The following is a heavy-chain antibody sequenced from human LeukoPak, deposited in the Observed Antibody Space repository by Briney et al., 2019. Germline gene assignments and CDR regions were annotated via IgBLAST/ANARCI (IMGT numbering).Heavy chain of an antibody. J-gene: IGHJ4*02. CDR1: GYTFTGYY. V-gene: IGHV1-2*06. D-gene: IGHD4-23*01. Sequence: ASVKVSCKASGYTFTGYYMHWVRQAPGQGLEWMGRINPNSGGTNYAQKFQGRVTMTRDTSISTAYMELSRLRSDDTAVYYCARDYTVVTAFDYWGQGTLVTVSS. CDR3: ARDYTVVTAFDY. CDR2: INPNSGGT.